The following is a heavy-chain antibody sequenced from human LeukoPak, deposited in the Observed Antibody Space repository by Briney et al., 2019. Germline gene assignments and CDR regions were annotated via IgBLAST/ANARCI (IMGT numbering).Heavy chain of an antibody. D-gene: IGHD3-3*01. J-gene: IGHJ5*02. CDR1: GYTFTSYG. CDR2: ISAYNGNT. V-gene: IGHV1-18*01. Sequence: GASVKVSCKASGYTFTSYGISWVRQAPGQGLEWMGWISAYNGNTNYAQKFQGRVTMTRDTSTSTVYMELSSLRSEDTAVYYCARELVMGYDFWSGSSLNWFDPWGQGTLVTVSS. CDR3: ARELVMGYDFWSGSSLNWFDP.